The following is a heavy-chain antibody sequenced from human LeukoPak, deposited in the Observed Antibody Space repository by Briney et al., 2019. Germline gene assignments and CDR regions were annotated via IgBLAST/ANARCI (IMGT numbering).Heavy chain of an antibody. V-gene: IGHV3-23*01. D-gene: IGHD6-6*01. J-gene: IGHJ5*02. CDR3: AKGESIAARPINWFDP. CDR1: GFTFSSYA. CDR2: ISGSGGST. Sequence: GGSLRLSCAASGFTFSSYAMSWVRQAPGKGLEWVSAISGSGGSTYYADSVKGRFTISRDNSKNTLYLQMNSLRAEDTAVYYCAKGESIAARPINWFDPWGQGTLVTVSS.